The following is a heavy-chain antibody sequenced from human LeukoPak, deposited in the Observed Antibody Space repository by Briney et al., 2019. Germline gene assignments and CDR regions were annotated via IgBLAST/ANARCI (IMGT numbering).Heavy chain of an antibody. Sequence: GASVKVSCKASGYTFTGYYMHWVRQAPGQGLEWMGWINPNSGGTNYAQKFQGRVTMTRDTSISTAYMELSRLRSDDTAVYYCARIFSGYYGSGSRYTFDYWGQGTLVTVSS. V-gene: IGHV1-2*02. CDR2: INPNSGGT. CDR1: GYTFTGYY. J-gene: IGHJ4*02. D-gene: IGHD3-10*01. CDR3: ARIFSGYYGSGSRYTFDY.